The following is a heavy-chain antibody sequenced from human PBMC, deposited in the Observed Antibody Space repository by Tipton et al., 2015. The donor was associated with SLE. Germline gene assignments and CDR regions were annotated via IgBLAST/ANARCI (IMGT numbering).Heavy chain of an antibody. CDR1: GSSISSGYY. J-gene: IGHJ3*02. Sequence: TLSLTCPVSGSSISSGYYWGWIRQPPGKGLEWVGTIYHNGDTYYKSSIKSRVTISVDTSKNHFSLKLRSVTAAYTAVYFCARRSVQEAFDIWGQGTMVTVSS. V-gene: IGHV4-38-2*01. CDR3: ARRSVQEAFDI. D-gene: IGHD1-1*01. CDR2: IYHNGDT.